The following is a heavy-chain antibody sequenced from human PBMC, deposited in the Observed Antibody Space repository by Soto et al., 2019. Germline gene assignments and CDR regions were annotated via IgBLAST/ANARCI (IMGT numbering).Heavy chain of an antibody. V-gene: IGHV1-46*01. CDR1: GYTFTDYY. CDR3: ARGRGSTTSDAFDI. J-gene: IGHJ3*02. CDR2: IDPNGGIT. D-gene: IGHD2-15*01. Sequence: QVQLVQSGAEVKKPGDSVKVSCKASGYTFTDYYMHWVRQAPGQGLEWMGIIDPNGGITSYAQKFQGRVALSRDTSTSTVYVELTSLRSEDKAIYYCARGRGSTTSDAFDIWGQGTMVTVSS.